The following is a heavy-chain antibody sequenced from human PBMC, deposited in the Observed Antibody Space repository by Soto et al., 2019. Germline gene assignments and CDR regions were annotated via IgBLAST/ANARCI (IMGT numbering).Heavy chain of an antibody. V-gene: IGHV4-34*01. J-gene: IGHJ6*02. Sequence: AETLSLTCAVYGGSFSCYYWIWIRQPPGKGLEWIGEINHSGSTNYNPSLKSRVTISVDTSKNQFSLKLSSVTAADTAVYYCARGGCSSTSCYRNYYYGMDVWGQGTTVTVSS. D-gene: IGHD2-2*01. CDR1: GGSFSCYY. CDR3: ARGGCSSTSCYRNYYYGMDV. CDR2: INHSGST.